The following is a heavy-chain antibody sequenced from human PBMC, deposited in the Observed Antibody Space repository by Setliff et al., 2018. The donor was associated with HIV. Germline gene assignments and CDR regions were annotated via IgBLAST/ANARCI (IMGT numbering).Heavy chain of an antibody. Sequence: SETLSLTCTVSGGSISSYYWSWIRQPPGKGLEWIGEIDHGGSTRYNPSLKSRITMSVDTSKNQFSLRLSSVTAADTAVYYCVRQAYCGGDCVLGFWGQGTLVTVSS. J-gene: IGHJ4*02. CDR2: IDHGGST. D-gene: IGHD2-21*02. V-gene: IGHV4-34*01. CDR3: VRQAYCGGDCVLGF. CDR1: GGSISSYY.